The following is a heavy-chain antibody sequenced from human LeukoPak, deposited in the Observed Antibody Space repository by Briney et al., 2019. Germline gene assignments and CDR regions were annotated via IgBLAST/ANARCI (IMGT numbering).Heavy chain of an antibody. CDR2: IKSKTDGGTT. Sequence: SGGSLRLSCAASGFTFSNAWMSWVRQAPGKGLEWVGRIKSKTDGGTTDYAAPVKGRFTISRDDSKNTLYLQMNSLKTEDTAVYYCTTDRSRDGYNYVVYWGQGTLVTVSS. D-gene: IGHD5-24*01. V-gene: IGHV3-15*01. J-gene: IGHJ4*02. CDR3: TTDRSRDGYNYVVY. CDR1: GFTFSNAW.